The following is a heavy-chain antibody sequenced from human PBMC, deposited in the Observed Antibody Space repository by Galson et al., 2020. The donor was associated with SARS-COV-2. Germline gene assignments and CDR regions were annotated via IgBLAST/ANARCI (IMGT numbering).Heavy chain of an antibody. V-gene: IGHV3-74*01. CDR3: TATRAY. Sequence: GESLKISCAASGFTFSTYWMHWVRQVPGKGLVWVSRINSDGNVTSYADSVKGRFTISRDNAKNTLFLQMNSLRVEDTAVYYCTATRAYWGQGTLVTVSS. D-gene: IGHD1-26*01. CDR2: INSDGNVT. CDR1: GFTFSTYW. J-gene: IGHJ4*02.